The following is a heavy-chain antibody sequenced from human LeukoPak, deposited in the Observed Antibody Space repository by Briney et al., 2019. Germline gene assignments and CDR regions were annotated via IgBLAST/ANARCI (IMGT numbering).Heavy chain of an antibody. D-gene: IGHD6-19*01. J-gene: IGHJ4*02. V-gene: IGHV4-59*01. CDR1: GGSISSYY. CDR3: CRDLGGSGFGRPIDY. Sequence: PSETLSLTCTVSGGSISSYYLSWIRQPPGKGLEWIGYIYYSGSTNYNPSLNSRVTISVDTSKNQTPLKVTHVTPPDTAHFHLCRDLGGSGFGRPIDYWGQGTLVTVSS. CDR2: IYYSGST.